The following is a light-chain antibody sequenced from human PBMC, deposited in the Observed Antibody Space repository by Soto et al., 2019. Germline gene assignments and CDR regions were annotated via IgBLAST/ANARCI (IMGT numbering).Light chain of an antibody. Sequence: DIPMTQSPSTLSASIGDRVTVTCRASQSIGTWLAWYQQKPGKAPKLLIYRASSLESGVPSRFSGSGSGAEFTLTISSLQPDDSATYFCQQYDDSSPTFGQGTKLEIK. CDR3: QQYDDSSPT. J-gene: IGKJ2*01. V-gene: IGKV1-5*03. CDR1: QSIGTW. CDR2: RAS.